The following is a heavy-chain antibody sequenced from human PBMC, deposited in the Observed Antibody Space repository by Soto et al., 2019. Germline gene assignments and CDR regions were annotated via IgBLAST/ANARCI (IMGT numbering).Heavy chain of an antibody. Sequence: PGESLKISCKGSGYSFTSYWIGWVRQMPGKGLEWMGNIHPGDSDTRYSPSFQGQVTISADKSISTAYLQWNSLKATDTAIYYCAASIFYYGMDVWGQGTTVTVSS. V-gene: IGHV5-51*01. J-gene: IGHJ6*02. CDR1: GYSFTSYW. CDR3: AASIFYYGMDV. CDR2: IHPGDSDT.